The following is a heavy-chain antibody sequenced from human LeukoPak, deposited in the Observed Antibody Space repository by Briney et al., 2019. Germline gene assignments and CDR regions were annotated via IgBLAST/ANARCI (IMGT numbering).Heavy chain of an antibody. V-gene: IGHV4-34*01. D-gene: IGHD3-3*01. CDR1: GGSFSGYY. J-gene: IGHJ3*02. CDR2: INHSGST. CDR3: ARRIFGVVIILSSMGAFDI. Sequence: PSETLSLTCAVYGGSFSGYYWSWIRQPPGKGLEWIGEINHSGSTNYNPSLKSRVTISVDTSKNQFSLKLSSVTAADTAVYYCARRIFGVVIILSSMGAFDIWGQGTMVTASS.